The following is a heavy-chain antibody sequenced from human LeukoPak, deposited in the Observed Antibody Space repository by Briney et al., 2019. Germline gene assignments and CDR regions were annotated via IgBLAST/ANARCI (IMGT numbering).Heavy chain of an antibody. CDR2: ISPSGGIT. CDR3: AKVNYYDSSGYYLRGPYYFDY. V-gene: IGHV3-23*01. Sequence: HPGGSLRLSCGASGFTFSSHGMNWVRQAPGKGLEWVSGISPSGGITYYTDSVKGRFTISRDNSKNTVSLQMNSLRGEDTAVYYCAKVNYYDSSGYYLRGPYYFDYWGQGTLVTVSS. D-gene: IGHD3-22*01. CDR1: GFTFSSHG. J-gene: IGHJ4*02.